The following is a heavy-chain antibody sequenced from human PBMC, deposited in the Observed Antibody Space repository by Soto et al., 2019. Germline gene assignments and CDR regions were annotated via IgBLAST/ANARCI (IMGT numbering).Heavy chain of an antibody. V-gene: IGHV3-23*01. J-gene: IGHJ4*02. CDR1: GFTFSSYA. CDR3: AKAPLSLYGSGSEELDY. Sequence: GGSLRLSCAASGFTFSSYAMSWVRQAPGKGLEWVSAISGSGGSTYYADSVKGRFTISRDNSKNTLYLQMNSLRAEDTAVYYCAKAPLSLYGSGSEELDYWGQGTLVTVSS. D-gene: IGHD3-10*01. CDR2: ISGSGGST.